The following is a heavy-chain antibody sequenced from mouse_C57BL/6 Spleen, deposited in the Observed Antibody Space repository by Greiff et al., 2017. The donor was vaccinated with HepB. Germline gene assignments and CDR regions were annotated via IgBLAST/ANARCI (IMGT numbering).Heavy chain of an antibody. CDR2: IHPNSGST. D-gene: IGHD1-1*01. Sequence: QVQLQQPGAELVKPGASVKLSCKASGYTFTSYWMHWVKQRPGQGLEWIGMIHPNSGSTNYNEKFKSKATLTVDKSSSTAYMQLSSLTSEDSAVYYCARSEKTDYYYGSSPFAYWGQGTLVTVSA. CDR1: GYTFTSYW. J-gene: IGHJ3*01. V-gene: IGHV1-64*01. CDR3: ARSEKTDYYYGSSPFAY.